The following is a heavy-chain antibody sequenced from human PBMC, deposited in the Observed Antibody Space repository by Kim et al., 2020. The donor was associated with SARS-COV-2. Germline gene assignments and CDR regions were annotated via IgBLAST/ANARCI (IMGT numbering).Heavy chain of an antibody. D-gene: IGHD6-6*01. CDR1: GGSISSYY. V-gene: IGHV4-59*08. J-gene: IGHJ4*02. Sequence: SETLSLTCTVSGGSISSYYWSWIRQPPGKGLEWIGYIYYSGSTNYNPSLKSRVTISVDTSKNQFSLKLSSVTAADTAVYYCARRDSSSATFDYWGQGTLVTVSS. CDR3: ARRDSSSATFDY. CDR2: IYYSGST.